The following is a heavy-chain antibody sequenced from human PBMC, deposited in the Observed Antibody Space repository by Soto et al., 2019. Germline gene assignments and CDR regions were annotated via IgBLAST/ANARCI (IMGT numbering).Heavy chain of an antibody. J-gene: IGHJ6*02. Sequence: GGSLRLSCSPSGFTFSSYAMHWVHQAPRKGLEYVSAISSNGGSTYYADSVKGRFTISRDNSKNTLYLQMSRLRAEDTAVYYCVKDPPSRAPCSSTSCCPPGTYYGMDVWGQGTTVTVSS. CDR1: GFTFSSYA. D-gene: IGHD2-2*01. V-gene: IGHV3-64D*06. CDR3: VKDPPSRAPCSSTSCCPPGTYYGMDV. CDR2: ISSNGGST.